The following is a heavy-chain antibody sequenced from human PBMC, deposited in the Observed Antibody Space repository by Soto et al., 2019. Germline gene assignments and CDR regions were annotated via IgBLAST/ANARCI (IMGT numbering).Heavy chain of an antibody. V-gene: IGHV3-23*01. Sequence: PGGSLRLSCTASGFTFANYAMHWVRQAPGKGLEWVSRVSAGGDNTDYADAVKGRFTISRDNSKNTLFLQMTSLRAEDTALYYCAKGPLRPYYFDYWGPGTMVTVSS. CDR1: GFTFANYA. D-gene: IGHD4-17*01. CDR2: VSAGGDNT. J-gene: IGHJ4*02. CDR3: AKGPLRPYYFDY.